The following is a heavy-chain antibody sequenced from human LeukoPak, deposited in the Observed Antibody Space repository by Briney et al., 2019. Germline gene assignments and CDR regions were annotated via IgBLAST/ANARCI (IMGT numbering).Heavy chain of an antibody. CDR1: GGSISSYY. Sequence: SETLSPTCTVSGGSISSYYWSWIRQPPGKGLEWIGSISYSGSTNNSPSLEGRVTMSVDTSKNQFSLKLSSVTAADTAVYFCARQESSYGSGSYFDYWGQGILVTVSS. V-gene: IGHV4-59*08. D-gene: IGHD3-10*01. CDR2: ISYSGST. CDR3: ARQESSYGSGSYFDY. J-gene: IGHJ4*02.